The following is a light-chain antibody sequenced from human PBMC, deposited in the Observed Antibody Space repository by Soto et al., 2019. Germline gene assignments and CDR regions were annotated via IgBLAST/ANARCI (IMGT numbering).Light chain of an antibody. CDR2: EVS. CDR1: SSDVGAYKY. V-gene: IGLV2-14*01. CDR3: CSYAGSSTWV. Sequence: QSALTQPASVSGSPGQSITISCTGTSSDVGAYKYVSWYQQHPGKAPKLLIYEVSTRPSGVSYRFSASKSGNTASLTISGLQAEDEADYYCCSYAGSSTWVFGTGTKVTVL. J-gene: IGLJ1*01.